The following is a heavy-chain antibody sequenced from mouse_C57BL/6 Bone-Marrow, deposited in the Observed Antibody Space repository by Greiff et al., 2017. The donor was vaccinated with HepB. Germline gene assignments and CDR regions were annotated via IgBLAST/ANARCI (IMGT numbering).Heavy chain of an antibody. CDR3: TTELSYYYAMDY. CDR1: GFNIKDDY. Sequence: DVKLQESGAELVRPGASVKLSCTASGFNIKDDYMHWVKQRPAQGLEWIGWIDPENGDTEYASKFQGKATITADTSSNTAYLQLSSLTSEDTAVYYCTTELSYYYAMDYWGQGTSVTVSS. J-gene: IGHJ4*01. V-gene: IGHV14-4*01. CDR2: IDPENGDT. D-gene: IGHD1-1*02.